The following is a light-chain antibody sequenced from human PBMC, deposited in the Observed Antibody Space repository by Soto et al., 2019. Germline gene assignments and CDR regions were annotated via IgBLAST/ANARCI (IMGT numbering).Light chain of an antibody. CDR2: LNSDGSH. CDR3: QTWGTGIRV. Sequence: QPVLTQSPPASASLGASVKLTCTLSSGHSSYAIAWHQQQPEKGPRYLMKLNSDGSHSKGDGIPDRFSGSSSGAERYLTISGVQSEDEADYYCQTWGTGIRVFGGGTKVTVL. J-gene: IGLJ3*02. V-gene: IGLV4-69*01. CDR1: SGHSSYA.